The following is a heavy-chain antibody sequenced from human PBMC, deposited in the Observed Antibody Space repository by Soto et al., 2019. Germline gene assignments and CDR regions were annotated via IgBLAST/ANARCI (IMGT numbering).Heavy chain of an antibody. CDR3: ARMESFGSLNWFDP. CDR2: MNPGSGDT. V-gene: IGHV1-8*02. D-gene: IGHD5-18*01. CDR1: GYTFTIND. J-gene: IGHJ5*02. Sequence: ASVKVSCKASGYTFTINDVSWVRQATGQGLEWMGWMNPGSGDTGYAQKFQGRVTMTRDISIATAYMELNSLTSEDTAIYYCARMESFGSLNWFDPWGQGTLVTASS.